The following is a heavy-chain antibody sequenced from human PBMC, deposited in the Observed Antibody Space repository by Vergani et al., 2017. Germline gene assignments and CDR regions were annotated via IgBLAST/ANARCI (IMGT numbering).Heavy chain of an antibody. V-gene: IGHV4-59*01. CDR1: GGSMSGYY. D-gene: IGHD3-10*01. CDR3: GSVADLYGLGSRLLDL. Sequence: QVRLQESGPGLVKPSETLYLTCSVSGGSMSGYYWSWIRQPPGKELEWIGYMYHSGSTNYNPSLGTRVTISGDTSKNQFSLKLNSVTAADTAVYYWGSVADLYGLGSRLLDLWGQGILVTVSS. J-gene: IGHJ5*02. CDR2: MYHSGST.